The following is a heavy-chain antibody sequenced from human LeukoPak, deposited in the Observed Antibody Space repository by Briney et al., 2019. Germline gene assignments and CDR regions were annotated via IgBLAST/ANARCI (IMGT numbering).Heavy chain of an antibody. D-gene: IGHD2-15*01. CDR3: ASVVVVAATETYYYYGMDV. J-gene: IGHJ6*02. V-gene: IGHV1-69*13. Sequence: GASVKVSCKASGGTFSSYAISWVRQAPGQGLEWMGGIIPIFGTANYAQKFQGRVTITADESTSTAYMELSSLRSEDTAVYYCASVVVVAATETYYYYGMDVWGQGTTVTVSS. CDR2: IIPIFGTA. CDR1: GGTFSSYA.